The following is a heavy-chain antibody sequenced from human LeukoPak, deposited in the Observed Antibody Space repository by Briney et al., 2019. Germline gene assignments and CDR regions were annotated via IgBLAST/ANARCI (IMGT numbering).Heavy chain of an antibody. D-gene: IGHD6-19*01. CDR2: IYYSGST. J-gene: IGHJ4*02. CDR1: GASISNNNYY. Sequence: SETLSLTCTVSGASISNNNYYWGWIRQPPGKGLEWIGSIYYSGSTYYTPSLKSRVTISVDTSKNQFSLKLTSVTAADTAVYYCARHHGAVAGYYLDYWGQGTLFTVSS. CDR3: ARHHGAVAGYYLDY. V-gene: IGHV4-39*01.